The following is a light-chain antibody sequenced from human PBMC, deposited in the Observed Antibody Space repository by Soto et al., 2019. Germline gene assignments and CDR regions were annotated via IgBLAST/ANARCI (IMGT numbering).Light chain of an antibody. J-gene: IGKJ5*01. CDR2: DAS. CDR3: QLYGSSPPIT. CDR1: QSVRGTS. V-gene: IGKV3-20*01. Sequence: DIVLTQSPGTLSLSPGERATLSCRASQSVRGTSLAWYQQKPGQAPRLLIYDASSRATGIPDRFSGGGSGTDFTLTISRLEPEDFAVYYCQLYGSSPPITFGQGTRLEIK.